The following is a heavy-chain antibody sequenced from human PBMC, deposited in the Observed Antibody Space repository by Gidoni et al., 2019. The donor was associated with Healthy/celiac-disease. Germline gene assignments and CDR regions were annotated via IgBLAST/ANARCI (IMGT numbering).Heavy chain of an antibody. D-gene: IGHD3-10*01. CDR3: ARGAIIAHLGYFDL. V-gene: IGHV3-48*03. CDR1: DFTFSSYE. CDR2: ISSSGSTI. J-gene: IGHJ2*01. Sequence: EVQLVESGGGLVQPGWFLRLVCAAFDFTFSSYEMNWVRLAPGKGLEWVSYISSSGSTIYYADSVKGRFTISRDNAKNSLYLQMNSLSAEDTAVYYCARGAIIAHLGYFDLWGRGTLVTVSS.